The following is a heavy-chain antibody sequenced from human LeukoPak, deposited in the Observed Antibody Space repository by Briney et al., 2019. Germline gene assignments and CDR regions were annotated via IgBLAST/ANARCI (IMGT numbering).Heavy chain of an antibody. V-gene: IGHV3-23*01. CDR2: ISGSGGST. CDR1: GFTFSSYA. D-gene: IGHD3-22*01. CDR3: VGDPPNSGYAFQV. J-gene: IGHJ3*01. Sequence: GGSLRLSCAAPGFTFSSYAMSWVRQAPGKGLEWVSAISGSGGSTYYADSVKGRFTISRDNSKNMVYLQMNSLRAEDTALYYCVGDPPNSGYAFQVWGHGTVVTVSS.